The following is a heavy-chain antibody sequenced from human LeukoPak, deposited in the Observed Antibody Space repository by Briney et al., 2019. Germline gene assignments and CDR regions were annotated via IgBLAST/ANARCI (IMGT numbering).Heavy chain of an antibody. CDR1: GFTFSSYA. V-gene: IGHV3-23*01. CDR2: ISGSGGST. J-gene: IGHJ4*02. D-gene: IGHD5-18*01. Sequence: GGSLRLSCAASGFTFSSYAMSWVRQAPGKGLEWVSAISGSGGSTYYADSVKGRFTISRDNSKNTLYLQMNSLRAEDTAVYYCARSLSKSRYSNDYWGQGTLVTVSS. CDR3: ARSLSKSRYSNDY.